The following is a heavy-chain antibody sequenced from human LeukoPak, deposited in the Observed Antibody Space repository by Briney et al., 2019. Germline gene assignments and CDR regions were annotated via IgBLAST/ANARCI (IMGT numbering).Heavy chain of an antibody. D-gene: IGHD3-3*01. Sequence: ASVKVSCKASGYTFTSYGISWVRQAPGQPLEWMGWISAYNGNTNYSQKPQGRGTMTTDTSTSTAYMELRSLRSDDTAVYYCARDRLGDFWSGYYSAMIVADYWGQGTLVTVSS. CDR1: GYTFTSYG. CDR2: ISAYNGNT. J-gene: IGHJ4*02. V-gene: IGHV1-18*01. CDR3: ARDRLGDFWSGYYSAMIVADY.